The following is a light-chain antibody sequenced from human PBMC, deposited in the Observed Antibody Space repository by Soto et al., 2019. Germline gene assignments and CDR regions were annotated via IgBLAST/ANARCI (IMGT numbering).Light chain of an antibody. Sequence: EIVMTQSPATLSVSPGERATLSCRASQSFSSDLAWYHQKPGQAPRLLIYSASTRATGIPARFSGSGSGTDFTLTISRLEPEDFAVYYCQQYGNSPITFGQGTRLEIK. CDR2: SAS. CDR1: QSFSSD. J-gene: IGKJ5*01. V-gene: IGKV3D-15*02. CDR3: QQYGNSPIT.